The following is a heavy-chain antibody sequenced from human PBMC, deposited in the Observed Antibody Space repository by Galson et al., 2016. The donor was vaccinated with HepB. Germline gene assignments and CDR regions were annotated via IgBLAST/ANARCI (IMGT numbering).Heavy chain of an antibody. Sequence: SLRLSCAASGFIFTDYWMSWVRQAPGKGLEWVANIKQDGSEKYYVDSVKGRFTISRDNAKNSLYLQMNSLRAEDTAVYYCAKVTRDWDPLPNGCWGQGTLVTVSS. CDR2: IKQDGSEK. J-gene: IGHJ4*02. D-gene: IGHD2-8*01. CDR3: AKVTRDWDPLPNGC. V-gene: IGHV3-7*01. CDR1: GFIFTDYW.